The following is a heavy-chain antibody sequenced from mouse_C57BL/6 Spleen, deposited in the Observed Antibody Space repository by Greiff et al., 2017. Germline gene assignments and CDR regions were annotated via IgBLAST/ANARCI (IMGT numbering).Heavy chain of an antibody. J-gene: IGHJ4*01. CDR3: ARRYSNYVAMDY. CDR1: GYTFTSYW. Sequence: QVHVKQPGAELVRPGSSVKLSCKASGYTFTSYWMHWVKQRPIQGLEWIGNIDPSDSETHYNQKFKDKATLTVDKSSSTAYMQLSSLTSEDSAVYYCARRYSNYVAMDYWGQGTSVTVSS. V-gene: IGHV1-52*01. D-gene: IGHD2-5*01. CDR2: IDPSDSET.